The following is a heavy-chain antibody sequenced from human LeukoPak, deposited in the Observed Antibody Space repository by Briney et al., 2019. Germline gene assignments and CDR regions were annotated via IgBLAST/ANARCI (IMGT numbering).Heavy chain of an antibody. CDR1: GGSISSGDYY. D-gene: IGHD5-24*01. J-gene: IGHJ2*01. CDR2: IYYSGST. V-gene: IGHV4-30-4*01. Sequence: SQTLSLTCTVSGGSISSGDYYWSWIRQPPGKGLEWIGYIYYSGSTYYNPSLKSRVTISVDTSKNQFSLKLSSVTAADTAVYYCARGRGWLQSRGWYFDLWGRGTLVTVSS. CDR3: ARGRGWLQSRGWYFDL.